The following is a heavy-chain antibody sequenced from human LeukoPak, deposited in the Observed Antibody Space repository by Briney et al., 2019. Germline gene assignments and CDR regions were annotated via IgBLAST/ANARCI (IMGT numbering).Heavy chain of an antibody. J-gene: IGHJ4*02. CDR3: ARLGRFGELLIDY. V-gene: IGHV4-39*01. Sequence: SETLSLTCTVSGGSISSSSYYWGWIRQPPGKGLEWIGSIYYSGSTYYNPSLKSRVTISVDTSKNQFSLKLSSVTAADTAVYYCARLGRFGELLIDYWGQGTLVTVSS. CDR1: GGSISSSSYY. CDR2: IYYSGST. D-gene: IGHD3-10*01.